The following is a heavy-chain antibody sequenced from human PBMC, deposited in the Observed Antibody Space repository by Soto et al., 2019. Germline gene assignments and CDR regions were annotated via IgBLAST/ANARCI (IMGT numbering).Heavy chain of an antibody. J-gene: IGHJ5*02. V-gene: IGHV4-31*03. D-gene: IGHD3-3*01. CDR1: GGSISSGGYY. Sequence: SETLSLTCTVSGGSISSGGYYWSWLRQHPGKGLEWIGYIYYSGSTYYNPSLKSRVTISVDTSKNQFSLKLSSVTAADTAVYYCARGGREWPTNWFDPWGQGTLVTVSS. CDR2: IYYSGST. CDR3: ARGGREWPTNWFDP.